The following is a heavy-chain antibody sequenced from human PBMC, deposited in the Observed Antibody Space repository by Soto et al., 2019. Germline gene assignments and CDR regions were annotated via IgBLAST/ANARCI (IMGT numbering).Heavy chain of an antibody. CDR3: ARDRVVPAAMPDYYYYYGMDV. J-gene: IGHJ6*02. CDR2: IWYDGSNK. CDR1: GFTFSSYG. D-gene: IGHD2-2*01. V-gene: IGHV3-33*01. Sequence: QVPLVESGGGVVQPGRSLRLSCAASGFTFSSYGMHWVRQAPGKGLEWVAVIWYDGSNKYYADSVKGRFTISRDNSKNTLYLQMNSPRAEDTAVYYCARDRVVPAAMPDYYYYYGMDVWGQGTTVTVSS.